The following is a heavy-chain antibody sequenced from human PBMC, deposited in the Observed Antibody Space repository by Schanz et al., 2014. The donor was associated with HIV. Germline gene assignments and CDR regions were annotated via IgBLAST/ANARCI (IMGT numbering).Heavy chain of an antibody. Sequence: QVQLVESGGGVVQPGRSLRLSCAASGFTFSSHGMHWVRQAPGKGLEWVAVIWYDGTDKYYAGSVKGRFTISRDNSQNTMYLQMNRLRAEDTAVYYCARTSRIVIPDRDPRLSYLYGMDVWGQGTTVTVSS. D-gene: IGHD1-26*01. V-gene: IGHV3-33*08. J-gene: IGHJ6*02. CDR2: IWYDGTDK. CDR3: ARTSRIVIPDRDPRLSYLYGMDV. CDR1: GFTFSSHG.